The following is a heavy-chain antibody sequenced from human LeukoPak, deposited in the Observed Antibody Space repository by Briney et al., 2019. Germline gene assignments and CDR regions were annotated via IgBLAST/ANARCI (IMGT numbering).Heavy chain of an antibody. CDR1: GFTFSSYG. D-gene: IGHD3-22*01. CDR2: ISYDGSNK. CDR3: ARDEFQGYYDSSGAVA. V-gene: IGHV3-30*19. Sequence: GRSLRLSCAASGFTFSSYGMHWVRQAPGKGLEWVAVISYDGSNKYYADSVKGRFTISRDNSKNTLYLQMNSLRAEDTAVYYCARDEFQGYYDSSGAVAWGQGTLVTVSS. J-gene: IGHJ4*02.